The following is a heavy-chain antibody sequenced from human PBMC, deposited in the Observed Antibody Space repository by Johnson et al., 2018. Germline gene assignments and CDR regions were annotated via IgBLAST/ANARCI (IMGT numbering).Heavy chain of an antibody. CDR2: INWNGGDT. CDR1: GFKFDDYV. V-gene: IGHV3-20*01. CDR3: ARGNHGGAFDI. Sequence: VQLVESGGGVVRPGGSLRLSCAASGFKFDDYVMAWVRQVPGKGLECVSNINWNGGDTDYVDSVKGRFTISRDNAKNSLYLQMNSLRDEDTALYHCARGNHGGAFDIWGQGTMLTVSS. D-gene: IGHD4-23*01. J-gene: IGHJ3*02.